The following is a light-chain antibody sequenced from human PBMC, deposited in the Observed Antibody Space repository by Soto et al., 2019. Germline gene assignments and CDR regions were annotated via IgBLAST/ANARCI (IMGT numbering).Light chain of an antibody. V-gene: IGLV2-14*01. Sequence: QSVLTQPASVSGSPGQSITISCTGTSSDVGGYKYVSRYQQHPGEAPKLMIYDVSNRPSGVSNRFSGSKSGNTASLTISGLQAEDEADYYCSSYTSSSTRVFGTGTKVTV. J-gene: IGLJ1*01. CDR1: SSDVGGYKY. CDR3: SSYTSSSTRV. CDR2: DVS.